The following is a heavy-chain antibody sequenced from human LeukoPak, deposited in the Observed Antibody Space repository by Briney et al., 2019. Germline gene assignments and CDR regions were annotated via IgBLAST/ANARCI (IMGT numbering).Heavy chain of an antibody. CDR2: ISYDGSNK. J-gene: IGHJ4*02. D-gene: IGHD1-26*01. CDR3: ARELGGTTYYFDY. Sequence: GGSLRLSCAASGFTFSSYAMHWVRQAPGKGLEWVAVISYDGSNKYYADSVKGRFTISRDNSKNTLYLQMNSLRAEDTAVYYCARELGGTTYYFDYWGQGTLVTVSS. CDR1: GFTFSSYA. V-gene: IGHV3-30*01.